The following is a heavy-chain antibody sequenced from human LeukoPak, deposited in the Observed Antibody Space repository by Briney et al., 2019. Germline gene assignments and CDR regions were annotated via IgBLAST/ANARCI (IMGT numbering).Heavy chain of an antibody. J-gene: IGHJ6*02. D-gene: IGHD3-9*01. V-gene: IGHV1-2*04. CDR1: GYTFTGYY. CDR3: ARAIYDILTGYPHSYGMDV. CDR2: INPNSGGT. Sequence: ASVKASCKASGYTFTGYYMHWVRQAPGQGLEWMGWINPNSGGTNYAQKLQGWVTMTRDTSISTAYMELSRLRSDDTAVYYCARAIYDILTGYPHSYGMDVWGQGTTVTVSS.